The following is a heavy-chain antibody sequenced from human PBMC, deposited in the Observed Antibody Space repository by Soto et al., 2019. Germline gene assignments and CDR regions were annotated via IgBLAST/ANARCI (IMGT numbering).Heavy chain of an antibody. CDR1: GGSISSSSYY. D-gene: IGHD5-18*01. CDR2: IYYSGST. V-gene: IGHV4-39*07. Sequence: SETLSLTCTVSGGSISSSSYYWGWIRQPPGEGLEWIGSIYYSGSTNYNPSLKSRVTISVDTSKNQFSLKLSSVTAADTAVYYCARTLYSYGPRFDYWGQGTLVTVSS. CDR3: ARTLYSYGPRFDY. J-gene: IGHJ4*02.